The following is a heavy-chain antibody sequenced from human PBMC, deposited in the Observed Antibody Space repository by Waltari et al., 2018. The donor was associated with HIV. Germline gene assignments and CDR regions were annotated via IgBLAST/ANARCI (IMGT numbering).Heavy chain of an antibody. V-gene: IGHV4-34*01. CDR2: INHSGST. Sequence: QVQLQQWGAGLLKPSETLSLTCAVYGGSFSGYYWSWIRQPPGKGLEWIGEINHSGSTNYNPSIKSRVTISVDTSKNQFSLKLSSVTAADTAVYYCASVVAAAGTPYYYYGMDVWGQGTTVTVSS. CDR3: ASVVAAAGTPYYYYGMDV. J-gene: IGHJ6*02. D-gene: IGHD6-13*01. CDR1: GGSFSGYY.